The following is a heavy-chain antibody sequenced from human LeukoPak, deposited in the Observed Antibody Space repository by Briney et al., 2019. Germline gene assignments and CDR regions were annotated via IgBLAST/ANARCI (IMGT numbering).Heavy chain of an antibody. CDR3: ARTLVGYSSGWPIDY. CDR1: GYGFTSYW. Sequence: GESLKISCKGSGYGFTSYWIGWVRQMPGKGLEWMGIIYPGDSDTRYSPSFQGQVTISADKSISTAYLQWSSLKASDTAMYYCARTLVGYSSGWPIDYWGQGTLVTVSS. J-gene: IGHJ4*02. CDR2: IYPGDSDT. V-gene: IGHV5-51*01. D-gene: IGHD6-19*01.